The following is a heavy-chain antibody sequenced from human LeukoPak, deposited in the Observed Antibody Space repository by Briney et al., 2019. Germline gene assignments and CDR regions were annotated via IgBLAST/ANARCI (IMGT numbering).Heavy chain of an antibody. D-gene: IGHD1-7*01. CDR3: ARRWNYGRNYYIDV. CDR2: INDSGRT. CDR1: GGSFSNYY. V-gene: IGHV4-34*01. J-gene: IGHJ6*03. Sequence: SETLSHTCAVYGGSFSNYYWSWIRQPPGRGLEWIGEINDSGRTNYNPSLMSRVTVSVDTSKNQFSLRLTSVTATDTAVYYCARRWNYGRNYYIDVWGNGATVSLSS.